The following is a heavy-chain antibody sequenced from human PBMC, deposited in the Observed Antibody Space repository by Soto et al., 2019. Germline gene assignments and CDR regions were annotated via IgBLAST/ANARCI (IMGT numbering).Heavy chain of an antibody. D-gene: IGHD3-22*01. CDR2: IIPILGIA. CDR3: ATGYYYDSSGYYWPYGMDV. Sequence: QVQLVQSGAEVKKPGSSVKVSCKASGGTFSSYTISWVRQAPGQGLEWMGRIIPILGIANYAQKFQGRVTMTADKSTSTAYMELSSLRSEDTAVYYCATGYYYDSSGYYWPYGMDVWGQGTTVTVSS. CDR1: GGTFSSYT. J-gene: IGHJ6*02. V-gene: IGHV1-69*02.